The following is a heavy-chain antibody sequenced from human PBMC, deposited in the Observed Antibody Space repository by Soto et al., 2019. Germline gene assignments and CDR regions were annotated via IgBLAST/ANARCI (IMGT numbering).Heavy chain of an antibody. CDR2: ISFDGSNK. V-gene: IGHV3-30*04. CDR3: ARVPGDMVAILSIYPLDGRDPLSDVDV. D-gene: IGHD5-12*01. Sequence: QMQLVESGGGAVQPGRSLRLSCAASGFTFSYYPMHWVRQAPGKGLEWVAVISFDGSNKYYADSVKGRFTISRDNSKNNLYQQRKSLRGEDTAVYYCARVPGDMVAILSIYPLDGRDPLSDVDVWGQGTTVTVSS. J-gene: IGHJ6*02. CDR1: GFTFSYYP.